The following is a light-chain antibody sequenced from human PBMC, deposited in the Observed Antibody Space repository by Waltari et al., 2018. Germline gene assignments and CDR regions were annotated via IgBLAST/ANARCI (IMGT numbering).Light chain of an antibody. CDR1: SSDVGGYNY. J-gene: IGLJ2*01. CDR2: EVS. Sequence: QSALTQPASVSGSPGQSITISCPGTSSDVGGYNYFYWYQQHPGKAPKLMIYEVSNRPSGVSNRFSGSKSGNTASLTISGLQAEDEADYYCSSYTSSSPVVFGGGTKLTVL. CDR3: SSYTSSSPVV. V-gene: IGLV2-14*01.